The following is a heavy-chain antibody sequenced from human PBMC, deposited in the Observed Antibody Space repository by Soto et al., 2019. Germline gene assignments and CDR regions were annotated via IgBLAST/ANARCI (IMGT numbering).Heavy chain of an antibody. CDR3: ARYKMHYDILTGYYKGPFDY. CDR2: IKQDGSEK. V-gene: IGHV3-7*03. CDR1: GFTFSSYW. J-gene: IGHJ4*02. D-gene: IGHD3-9*01. Sequence: GGSLRLSCAASGFTFSSYWMSWVRQAPGKGLEWVANIKQDGSEKYYVDSVKGRFTISRDNAKNSLYLQMNSLRAEDTAVYYCARYKMHYDILTGYYKGPFDYWGQGTLVTVSS.